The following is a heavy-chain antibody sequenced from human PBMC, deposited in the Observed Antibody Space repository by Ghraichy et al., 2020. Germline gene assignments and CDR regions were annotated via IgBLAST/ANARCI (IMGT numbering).Heavy chain of an antibody. CDR1: GGTFSSYA. Sequence: SVKVSCKASGGTFSSYAISWVRQAPGQGLEWMGGIIPIFGTANYAQKFQGRVTITADESTSTAYMELSSLRSEDTAVYYCAGGIAYPPDPRYYFDYWGQGTLVAVSS. J-gene: IGHJ4*02. CDR2: IIPIFGTA. CDR3: AGGIAYPPDPRYYFDY. D-gene: IGHD6-13*01. V-gene: IGHV1-69*13.